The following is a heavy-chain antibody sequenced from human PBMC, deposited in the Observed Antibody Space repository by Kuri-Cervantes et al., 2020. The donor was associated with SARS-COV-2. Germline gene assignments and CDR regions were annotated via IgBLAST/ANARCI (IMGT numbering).Heavy chain of an antibody. CDR1: GYTFTGYH. Sequence: ASVKVSCKASGYTFTGYHMHWVRQAPGQGLEWMGWINPNSGGTNYAQRFQGWVTMTRDTSISTVYMELSRLRSDDTAVYYCARSTPFRRLAVISQGGAFDIWGQGTMVTVSS. CDR3: ARSTPFRRLAVISQGGAFDI. CDR2: INPNSGGT. D-gene: IGHD3-22*01. V-gene: IGHV1-2*04. J-gene: IGHJ3*02.